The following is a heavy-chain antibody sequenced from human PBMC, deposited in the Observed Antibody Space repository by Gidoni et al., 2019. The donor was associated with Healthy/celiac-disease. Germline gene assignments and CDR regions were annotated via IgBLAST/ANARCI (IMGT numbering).Heavy chain of an antibody. J-gene: IGHJ6*02. D-gene: IGHD4-17*01. CDR3: ARDKAYGDYYYYGMDV. CDR2: ISSSSSTI. Sequence: EVQLVESGGGLVQPGGSLTLSCAASGFTFSSYSMNWVRQAPGKGLEWVSYISSSSSTIYYADSVKGRFTISRDNAKNSLYLQMNSLRDEDTAVYYCARDKAYGDYYYYGMDVWGQGTTVTVSS. CDR1: GFTFSSYS. V-gene: IGHV3-48*02.